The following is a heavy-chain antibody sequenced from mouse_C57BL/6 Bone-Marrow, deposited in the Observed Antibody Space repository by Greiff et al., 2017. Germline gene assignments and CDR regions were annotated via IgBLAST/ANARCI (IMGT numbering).Heavy chain of an antibody. J-gene: IGHJ4*01. CDR2: IHPSDSDT. D-gene: IGHD1-1*01. CDR3: AIEEHYGSSYYAMGY. Sequence: QVQLQQPGAELVKPGASVKVSCKASGYNFTSYWMHWVKQRPGQGLEWIGRIHPSDSDTNYNQKFKGKATLTVDKSSSTAYMQLRSLTSEDSAVCYCAIEEHYGSSYYAMGYWYQGTSVTVSS. V-gene: IGHV1-74*01. CDR1: GYNFTSYW.